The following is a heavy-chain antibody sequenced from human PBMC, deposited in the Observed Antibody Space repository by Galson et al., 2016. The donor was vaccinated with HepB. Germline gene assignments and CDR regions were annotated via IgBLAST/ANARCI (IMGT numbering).Heavy chain of an antibody. CDR3: ARAQSNWNAH. CDR1: GYTFTDYY. CDR2: INPNTGGI. Sequence: QSGAEVKKSGESLKTSCKASGYTFTDYYMHWVRQAPGQGLEWMGWINPNTGGIKYAQKFQGRVTMTRDSSISTAYMELSRLTSDDTAIYYCARAQSNWNAHWGPGTLVTVSS. D-gene: IGHD1-1*01. V-gene: IGHV1-2*02. J-gene: IGHJ4*02.